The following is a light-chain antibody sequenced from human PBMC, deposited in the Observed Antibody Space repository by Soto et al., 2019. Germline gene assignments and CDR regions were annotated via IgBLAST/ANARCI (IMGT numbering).Light chain of an antibody. CDR1: QSVSYY. V-gene: IGKV3-20*01. J-gene: IGKJ1*01. CDR3: QQYGSSRT. CDR2: DAS. Sequence: EIVLTQSPGTLSLSPGERATLSCRASQSVSYYLAWYQQKPGQAPRLLIYDASSRATGVPDRFSGSGSGTDFTLTISRLEPEDFAVYYCQQYGSSRTFGQGTKADIK.